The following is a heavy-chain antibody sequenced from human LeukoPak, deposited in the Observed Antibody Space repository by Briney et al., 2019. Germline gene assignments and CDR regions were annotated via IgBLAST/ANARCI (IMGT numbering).Heavy chain of an antibody. D-gene: IGHD3-22*01. Sequence: GGSLRLSCAGSGFTFSSFSMNWVRQAPGTGLEWVSAIYTGGSTYYAGSVKGRFTISRDNSKNTLYLQMNSLRAEDTAVYYCARNLYYYDSSGYYYYWGQGTLVTVSS. CDR3: ARNLYYYDSSGYYYY. J-gene: IGHJ4*02. CDR2: IYTGGST. V-gene: IGHV3-66*01. CDR1: GFTFSSFS.